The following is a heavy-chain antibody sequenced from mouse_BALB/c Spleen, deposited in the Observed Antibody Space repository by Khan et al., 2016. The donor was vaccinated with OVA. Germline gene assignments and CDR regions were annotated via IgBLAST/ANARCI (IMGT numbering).Heavy chain of an antibody. CDR1: GYTFTSYV. CDR3: APVDGYYVSFAY. J-gene: IGHJ3*01. Sequence: EVQLQESGPEVVKPGASVKMSCKASGYTFTSYVMHWVKQKPGQGLEWIGYIYPYNDATKYNEKFNGKATLTSDKSSSTAYMELSSLTPEDSAVYYGAPVDGYYVSFAYWGQGTLVTVSA. V-gene: IGHV1S136*01. D-gene: IGHD2-3*01. CDR2: IYPYNDAT.